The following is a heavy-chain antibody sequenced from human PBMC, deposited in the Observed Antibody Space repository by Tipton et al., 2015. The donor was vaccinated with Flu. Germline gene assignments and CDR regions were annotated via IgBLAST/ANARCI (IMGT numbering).Heavy chain of an antibody. CDR2: IYTAGKSE. V-gene: IGHV3-66*02. Sequence: SLRLSCAASGFSVTNNYVTWVRQAPGKGLEWVSVIYTAGKSEYYADSVKGRFTTSRDNSKNTVYLQMNSLRGEDTAVYYCAHRWFGELSRWYSAMDVWGQGTSVTVS. CDR1: GFSVTNNY. J-gene: IGHJ6*02. D-gene: IGHD3-10*01. CDR3: AHRWFGELSRWYSAMDV.